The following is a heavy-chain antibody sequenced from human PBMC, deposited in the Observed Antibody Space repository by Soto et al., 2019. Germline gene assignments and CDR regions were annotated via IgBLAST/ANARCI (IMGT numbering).Heavy chain of an antibody. J-gene: IGHJ3*02. CDR2: FYHSGST. CDR1: GGSISSGGYY. V-gene: IGHV4-31*03. CDR3: AREETGNDALDI. Sequence: SETLSLTCTVSGGSISSGGYYWSWIRQHPGKGLEWIGYFYHSGSTYYKPSLRSRVTISLDTSKNQFSLNLRSVTDADTAIYYCAREETGNDALDIWGQGTLVTVSS. D-gene: IGHD1-1*01.